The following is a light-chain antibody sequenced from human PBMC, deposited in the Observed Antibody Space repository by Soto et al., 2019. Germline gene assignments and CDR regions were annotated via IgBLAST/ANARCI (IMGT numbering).Light chain of an antibody. CDR3: QQYGSGLG. Sequence: EIGLTQSPSTLSLSPGERATLSCRASQSVSSYLAWYQQKPGQAPRLLIYGASSRATGIPDRFSGGASGTDFTLTISRLEPEDFAVYYCQQYGSGLGFGGGTKVDIK. V-gene: IGKV3-20*01. J-gene: IGKJ4*01. CDR2: GAS. CDR1: QSVSSY.